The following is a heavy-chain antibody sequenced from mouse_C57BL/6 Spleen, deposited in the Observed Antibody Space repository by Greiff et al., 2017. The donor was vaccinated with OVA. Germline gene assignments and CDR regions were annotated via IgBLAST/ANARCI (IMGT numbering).Heavy chain of an antibody. CDR2: IDPSDSYT. CDR3: ARRYYGSSYWYFDV. V-gene: IGHV1-69*01. Sequence: QVQLQQPGAELVMPGASVKLSCKASGYTFTSYWMHWVKQRPGKGLEWIGEIDPSDSYTNYNQKFKGKSTLTVDKSSSTAYMQLSSLTSEDSAVYYCARRYYGSSYWYFDVWGTGTTVTVSS. CDR1: GYTFTSYW. J-gene: IGHJ1*03. D-gene: IGHD1-1*01.